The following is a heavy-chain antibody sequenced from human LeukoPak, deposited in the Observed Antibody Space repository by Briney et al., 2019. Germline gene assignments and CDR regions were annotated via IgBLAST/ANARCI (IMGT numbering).Heavy chain of an antibody. CDR1: GYTFTTYA. CDR3: ARVADGYYFDY. Sequence: ASVKVSCKASGYTFTTYAITWVRQAAGQGLEWMGWITAYNGHTNYAQKFHGRVTMTSDTSINTAYMELSRLTSDDTAVYHCARVADGYYFDYWGQGTLVTVSS. V-gene: IGHV1-18*01. D-gene: IGHD6-25*01. J-gene: IGHJ4*02. CDR2: ITAYNGHT.